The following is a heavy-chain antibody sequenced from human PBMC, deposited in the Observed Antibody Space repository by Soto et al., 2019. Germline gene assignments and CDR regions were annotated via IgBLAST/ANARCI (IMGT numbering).Heavy chain of an antibody. CDR3: ARVRYPLVRGVETSLWFDP. Sequence: QVQLQESGPGLVKPSETLSLTCSVFGASIRSYYWTWVRQPAGKGLEWIGLFSANGTINYTPSLRSRVTMSVDTTKNQVSLKLASVTAADTARYYCARVRYPLVRGVETSLWFDPWGQGPLVTVPS. J-gene: IGHJ5*02. D-gene: IGHD3-10*01. CDR2: FSANGTI. CDR1: GASIRSYY. V-gene: IGHV4-4*07.